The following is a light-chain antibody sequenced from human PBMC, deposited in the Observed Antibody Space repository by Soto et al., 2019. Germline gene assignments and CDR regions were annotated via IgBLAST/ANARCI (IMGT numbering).Light chain of an antibody. Sequence: DIQMTQSPSTLYASVGDRVTITCRASQSISSWLAWYQQKPGKAPNLLIYKASSLESGVPSRFSGSGSGTEFTLTISSLQPDDFATHYCQQYNSYPLTFGGGTKVEIK. CDR1: QSISSW. CDR3: QQYNSYPLT. CDR2: KAS. J-gene: IGKJ4*01. V-gene: IGKV1-5*03.